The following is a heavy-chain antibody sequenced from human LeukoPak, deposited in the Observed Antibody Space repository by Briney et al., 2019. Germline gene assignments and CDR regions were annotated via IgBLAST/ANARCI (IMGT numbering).Heavy chain of an antibody. J-gene: IGHJ4*02. D-gene: IGHD1-26*01. V-gene: IGHV3-21*01. CDR1: GFTFSSYS. Sequence: GGSLRLSCAASGFTFSSYSMNWVRQAPGKGLEWVSSISNSSSYIYYADLVKGRFTISRDNAKNSLYLQMNSLRAEDTAVYYCARDWEGAMYYFDYWGQGTLVTVSS. CDR2: ISNSSSYI. CDR3: ARDWEGAMYYFDY.